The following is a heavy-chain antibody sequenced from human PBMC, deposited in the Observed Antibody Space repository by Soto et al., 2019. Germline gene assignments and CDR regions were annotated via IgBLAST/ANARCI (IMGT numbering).Heavy chain of an antibody. Sequence: ASLKVSCKASGYTFTNYYIHWVRHAPGQGLEWMGTINPSAGSTSYAQKFQGRVTMTRDTSTSTVYMEVNSLRAEDTAVYYCAKDDLALGSPAPYYFDYWGQGTLVTVSS. J-gene: IGHJ4*02. CDR3: AKDDLALGSPAPYYFDY. CDR2: INPSAGST. CDR1: GYTFTNYY. D-gene: IGHD1-26*01. V-gene: IGHV1-46*01.